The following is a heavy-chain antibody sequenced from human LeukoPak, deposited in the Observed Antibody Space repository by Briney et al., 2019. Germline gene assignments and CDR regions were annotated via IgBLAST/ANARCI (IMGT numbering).Heavy chain of an antibody. D-gene: IGHD2-21*01. V-gene: IGHV3-74*01. CDR3: VRDRGYSFDF. J-gene: IGHJ4*02. Sequence: GGSLRLSCGASGFTFSNHWMHWVRQAPGKGLVWVSRITSDGVTTTYADSVKGRFSISRDNAKNTLYLQTNNLRAEDTAVYYCVRDRGYSFDFWGQGTLVTVSS. CDR2: ITSDGVTT. CDR1: GFTFSNHW.